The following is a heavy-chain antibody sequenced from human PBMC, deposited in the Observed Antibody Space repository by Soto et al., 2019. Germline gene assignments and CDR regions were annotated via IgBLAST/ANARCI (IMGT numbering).Heavy chain of an antibody. CDR2: ISGSDGKT. V-gene: IGHV3-23*01. CDR1: GCSFSSYA. D-gene: IGHD1-26*01. CDR3: ARWSFLDY. Sequence: EVQLLESGGGLVRPGGCLRLSCTASGCSFSSYALSWVRQAPGKGLEWVSTISGSDGKTYYADSVKGRFSISRDTSKTTLYLEMTSLRVEDTAVYYCARWSFLDYWGQGTRVTVS. J-gene: IGHJ4*02.